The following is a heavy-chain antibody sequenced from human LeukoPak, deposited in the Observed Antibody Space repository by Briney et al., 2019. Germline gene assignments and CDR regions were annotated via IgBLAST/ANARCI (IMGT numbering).Heavy chain of an antibody. CDR1: GYAFTSSA. CDR3: ARGRTTVAGDCDY. CDR2: ITVYNGNT. Sequence: ASVKVSCKASGYAFTSSAISWVRQAPGQGLEWMGWITVYNGNTNYAQKLQGRITKTTDTSTRTAYMELRSLRSDDTAVYYRARGRTTVAGDCDYWGQGTLVTVSS. J-gene: IGHJ4*02. D-gene: IGHD6-19*01. V-gene: IGHV1-18*01.